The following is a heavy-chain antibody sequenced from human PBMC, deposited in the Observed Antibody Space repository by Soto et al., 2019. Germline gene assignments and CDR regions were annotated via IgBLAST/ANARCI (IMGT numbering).Heavy chain of an antibody. CDR3: ASRHCSGGSCYEPAFAS. J-gene: IGHJ4*02. D-gene: IGHD2-15*01. CDR1: GASLSSISYY. Sequence: QLQLQESGPGLVKPSETLSLNCTVSGASLSSISYYWGWLRQRPGQGREWVGSIFFTRNIYYTPSPKSRVPISVDTSRSQFSRMVNSVPAADTAVYYWASRHCSGGSCYEPAFASWGQGALVTVSS. CDR2: IFFTRNI. V-gene: IGHV4-39*01.